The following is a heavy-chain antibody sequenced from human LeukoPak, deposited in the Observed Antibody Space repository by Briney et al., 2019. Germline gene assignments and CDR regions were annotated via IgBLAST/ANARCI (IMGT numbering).Heavy chain of an antibody. CDR2: ISVYNGNT. J-gene: IGHJ3*02. CDR3: ARLKGSITMIVVVILDAFDI. CDR1: GYTFTNYG. V-gene: IGHV1-18*01. Sequence: ASVKVSCKASGYTFTNYGISWVRQAPGQGLEWMGWISVYNGNTNYAQKLQGRVTMTTDTSTSTAYMELRSLRSDDTAVYYCARLKGSITMIVVVILDAFDIWGQGTMVTVSS. D-gene: IGHD3-22*01.